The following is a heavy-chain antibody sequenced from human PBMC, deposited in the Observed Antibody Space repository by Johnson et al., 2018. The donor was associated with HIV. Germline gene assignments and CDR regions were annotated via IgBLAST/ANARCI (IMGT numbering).Heavy chain of an antibody. CDR3: ARDGMAATKANI. D-gene: IGHD1-14*01. J-gene: IGHJ3*02. CDR2: IYYDGTNK. Sequence: MQLVESGGGVVQPGRSLRLSCAASGFTFSSYAMHWVRQAPGKGLEWVAIIYYDGTNKYYADSVKGRFTISRDNAKNTLYLQMNSLRAEDTAVYYCARDGMAATKANIWGQGTMVTVSS. V-gene: IGHV3-33*01. CDR1: GFTFSSYA.